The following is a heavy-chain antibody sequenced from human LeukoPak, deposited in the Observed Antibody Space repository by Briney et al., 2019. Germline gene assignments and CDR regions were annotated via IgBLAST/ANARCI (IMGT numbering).Heavy chain of an antibody. CDR2: IYYSGST. Sequence: SETLSLTCTVSGGSISSYYWSWIRQPPGKGLEWIGYIYYSGSTNYNPSLKSRVTISVDTSKNQFSLKLSSVTAADTAVYYCARVRRILPGSYYMDVWGKGTTVTVSS. D-gene: IGHD1-26*01. CDR3: ARVRRILPGSYYMDV. CDR1: GGSISSYY. J-gene: IGHJ6*03. V-gene: IGHV4-59*01.